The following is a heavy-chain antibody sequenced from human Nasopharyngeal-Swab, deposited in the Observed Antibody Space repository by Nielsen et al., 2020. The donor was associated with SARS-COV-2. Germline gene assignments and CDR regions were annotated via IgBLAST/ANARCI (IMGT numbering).Heavy chain of an antibody. CDR3: ARDRVAGDSSGYYDAFDI. J-gene: IGHJ3*02. V-gene: IGHV3-33*01. D-gene: IGHD3-22*01. Sequence: GGSLRLSCAASGFTFSSYGMHWVRQAPGKGLEWVAVIWYDGTNKYYADSVKGRFTISRDNSKNTLYLQMNSLRAEDTAVYYCARDRVAGDSSGYYDAFDIWGQGTTVTVSS. CDR2: IWYDGTNK. CDR1: GFTFSSYG.